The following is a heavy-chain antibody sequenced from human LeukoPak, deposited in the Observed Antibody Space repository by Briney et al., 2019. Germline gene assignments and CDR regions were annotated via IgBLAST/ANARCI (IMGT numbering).Heavy chain of an antibody. Sequence: PGGSLRLSFAASGFTFSSYSMNWVRQAPGKGLEWVSSISSSSSYIYYADSVKGRFTISRDNAKNSLYLQMNSLRAEDTAVYYCASNPPAAESYWGQGTLVTVSS. CDR1: GFTFSSYS. V-gene: IGHV3-21*01. CDR3: ASNPPAAESY. J-gene: IGHJ4*02. D-gene: IGHD6-13*01. CDR2: ISSSSSYI.